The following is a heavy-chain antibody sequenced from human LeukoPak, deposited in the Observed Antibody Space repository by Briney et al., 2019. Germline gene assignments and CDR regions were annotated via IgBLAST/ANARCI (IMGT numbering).Heavy chain of an antibody. CDR2: INPNSGGT. V-gene: IGHV1-2*02. D-gene: IGHD1/OR15-1a*01. CDR3: VRERAAGQGFWNNYWYYFDY. J-gene: IGHJ4*02. Sequence: ASVKVSCKASGYTFTDYSIHWVRQAPGQGLEWMGWINPNSGGTNYAQNFQGRVTMTRDTSISTAYMELSRLRSDDTAVYYCVRERAAGQGFWNNYWYYFDYWGQGTLVTVSS. CDR1: GYTFTDYS.